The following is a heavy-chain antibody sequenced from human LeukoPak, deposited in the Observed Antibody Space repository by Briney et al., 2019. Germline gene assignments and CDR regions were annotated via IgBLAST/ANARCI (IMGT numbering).Heavy chain of an antibody. CDR1: GYTFTSYY. Sequence: ASVKVSCKASGYTFTSYYMHWVRQAPGQGLEWMGIINPSGGSTSYAQKFQGRVTMTRDTSTSTVYMELSSLRSEDTAVYYCARDDGDYYDSSAPGYWGQGTLVTVSS. J-gene: IGHJ4*02. D-gene: IGHD3-22*01. CDR3: ARDDGDYYDSSAPGY. CDR2: INPSGGST. V-gene: IGHV1-46*01.